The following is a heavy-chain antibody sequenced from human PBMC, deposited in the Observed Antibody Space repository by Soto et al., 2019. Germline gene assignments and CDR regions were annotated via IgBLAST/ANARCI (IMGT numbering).Heavy chain of an antibody. V-gene: IGHV4-34*01. CDR2: INHRGST. CDR3: ARNVGCYDFWNGYSYFDY. CDR1: DGSFSGYY. D-gene: IGHD3-3*01. Sequence: QVQLQQWGAGLLKPSETLSLTCAVYDGSFSGYYWSWIRQPPGKGLEWIGEINHRGSTNYNPSLKSRVTISVDTSKNQFSLKLSSVTAADTAVYYCARNVGCYDFWNGYSYFDYWGQGTLVTVSS. J-gene: IGHJ4*02.